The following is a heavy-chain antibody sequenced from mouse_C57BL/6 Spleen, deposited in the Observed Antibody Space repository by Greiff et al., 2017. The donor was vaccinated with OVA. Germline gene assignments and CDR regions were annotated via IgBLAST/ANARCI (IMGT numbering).Heavy chain of an antibody. D-gene: IGHD1-1*01. Sequence: VHLVESGAELVRPGASVTLSCKASGYTFTDYEMHWVKQTPVHGLEWIGAIDPETGGTAYNQKFKGKAILTADKSSSTAYMELRSLTSEDSAVYYCTVTTVAYYAMDYWGQGTSVTVSS. CDR2: IDPETGGT. CDR1: GYTFTDYE. CDR3: TVTTVAYYAMDY. J-gene: IGHJ4*01. V-gene: IGHV1-15*01.